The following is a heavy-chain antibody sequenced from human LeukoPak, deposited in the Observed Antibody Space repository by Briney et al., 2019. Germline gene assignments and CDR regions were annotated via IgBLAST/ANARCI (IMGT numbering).Heavy chain of an antibody. D-gene: IGHD5-24*01. V-gene: IGHV4-59*01. CDR3: ARSRWFGMATTPNWYFDL. CDR1: GGSISSYY. J-gene: IGHJ2*01. Sequence: SETLSLTCTVSGGSISSYYWSWIRQPPGKGLEWIGYTYYSGSTNYNPSLKSRVTISEDTSKNQFSLKLSSVTAADTAVYYCARSRWFGMATTPNWYFDLWGRGTLVTVSS. CDR2: TYYSGST.